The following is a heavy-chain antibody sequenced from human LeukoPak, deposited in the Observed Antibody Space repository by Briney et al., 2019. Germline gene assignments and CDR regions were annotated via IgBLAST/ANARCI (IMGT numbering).Heavy chain of an antibody. J-gene: IGHJ4*02. Sequence: ASVKVSCKASGYTFTGYYMHWVRQAPGQGLEWMGWINPNSGGTNYAQKFQGRVTMTRDTSISTAYMELSSLRSEDTAVYYCARDRLGGLYYFDYWGQGTLVTVSS. CDR2: INPNSGGT. CDR3: ARDRLGGLYYFDY. D-gene: IGHD3-16*01. CDR1: GYTFTGYY. V-gene: IGHV1-2*02.